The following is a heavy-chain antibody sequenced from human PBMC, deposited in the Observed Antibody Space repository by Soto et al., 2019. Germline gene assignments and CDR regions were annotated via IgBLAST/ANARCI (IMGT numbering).Heavy chain of an antibody. J-gene: IGHJ6*02. CDR1: GFTFSSYG. V-gene: IGHV3-30*03. Sequence: GGSLRLSCAASGFTFSSYGMHWVRQAPGKGLEWVAVISYDGSNKYYADSVKGRFTISRDNSKNTLYLQMNSLRAEDTAVYYCASQHYDFWSGYYTGPYHGMDVWGQGTTVTVSS. CDR3: ASQHYDFWSGYYTGPYHGMDV. CDR2: ISYDGSNK. D-gene: IGHD3-3*01.